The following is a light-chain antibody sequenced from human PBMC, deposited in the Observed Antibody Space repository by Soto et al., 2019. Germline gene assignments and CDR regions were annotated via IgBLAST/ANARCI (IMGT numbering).Light chain of an antibody. CDR2: AAS. V-gene: IGKV1-39*01. CDR1: QNISSY. J-gene: IGKJ4*01. Sequence: DIQMTQSPSSLSASVGDRITITCRASQNISSYLNWYQQKPGKAPKLLIYAASSLQSGVPSRFSGSGSGTAFTLTISSLQPEDFATYFCQQSTTFGGGTKVEI. CDR3: QQSTT.